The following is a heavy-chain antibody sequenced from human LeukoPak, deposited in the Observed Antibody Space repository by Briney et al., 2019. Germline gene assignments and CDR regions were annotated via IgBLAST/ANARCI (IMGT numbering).Heavy chain of an antibody. CDR2: INEDATTI. CDR1: GFTFSSYW. V-gene: IGHV3-74*03. J-gene: IGHJ4*02. CDR3: VRDLILVWTPGDDFDH. D-gene: IGHD3-16*01. Sequence: PGGSLRLSCVASGFTFSSYWMHWVRQAPGKGLEWVARINEDATTITRADSVRGRFTISRENAKNTVYLQMNSLRAEDTAVYYCVRDLILVWTPGDDFDHWGQGTLVTVSS.